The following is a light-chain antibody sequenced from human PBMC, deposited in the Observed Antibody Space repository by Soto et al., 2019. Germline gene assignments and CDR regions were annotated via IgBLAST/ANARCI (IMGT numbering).Light chain of an antibody. Sequence: QSVLTQPPSVSGAPGQRVTISCTGSSSNIGAGYDVHWYQQLPGTASKLLIYGNSNRPSGVPDRFSGSKSGTSASLAITGLQAEDEADYYYQSYDSSLSGFYVFGTGTKVTVL. CDR3: QSYDSSLSGFYV. CDR1: SSNIGAGYD. CDR2: GNS. V-gene: IGLV1-40*01. J-gene: IGLJ1*01.